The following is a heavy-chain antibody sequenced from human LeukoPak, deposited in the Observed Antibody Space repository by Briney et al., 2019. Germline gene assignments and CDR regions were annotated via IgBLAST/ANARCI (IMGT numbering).Heavy chain of an antibody. CDR1: GFTFSSYE. CDR2: ISSSGSTI. V-gene: IGHV3-48*03. J-gene: IGHJ4*02. Sequence: GGSLRPSCAASGFTFSSYEMNWVRQAPGKGLEWVSYISSSGSTIYYADSVKGRFTISRDNAKNSLYLQMNSLRAEDTAVYYCATPPLRYFDWTINWGQGTLVTVSS. D-gene: IGHD3-9*01. CDR3: ATPPLRYFDWTIN.